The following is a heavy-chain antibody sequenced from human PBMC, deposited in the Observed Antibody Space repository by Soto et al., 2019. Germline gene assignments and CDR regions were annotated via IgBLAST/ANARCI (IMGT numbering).Heavy chain of an antibody. D-gene: IGHD1-7*01. V-gene: IGHV3-30*19. CDR3: ARDGVASTEYTLNYGTSFDY. CDR1: GFTYTTYT. CDR2: ISYDGNNK. J-gene: IGHJ4*02. Sequence: QVQLVESGGGVVQPGRSLRLSCAASGFTYTTYTMHWVRQAPGKGLEWVAVISYDGNNKFYADSVKGRFTISRDSTKQTMSLQTASLRPDDPAMYYCARDGVASTEYTLNYGTSFDYWGQGDLVTVSS.